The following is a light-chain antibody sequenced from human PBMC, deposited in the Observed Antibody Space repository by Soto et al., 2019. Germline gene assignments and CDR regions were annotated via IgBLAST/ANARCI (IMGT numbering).Light chain of an antibody. CDR2: KAS. J-gene: IGKJ1*01. Sequence: DIQMTQSPSTLSASLGDRVTITCRASQSISNWLAWYQQKPGKAPKLLIYKASSLESGVPSRFSGSGSGTEFTLTISSLQTDDFATYYCQQYNSYSWTFGQGTKVEIK. CDR1: QSISNW. CDR3: QQYNSYSWT. V-gene: IGKV1-5*03.